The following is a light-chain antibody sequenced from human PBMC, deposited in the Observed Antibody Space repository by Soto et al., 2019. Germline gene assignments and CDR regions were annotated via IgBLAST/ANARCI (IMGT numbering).Light chain of an antibody. CDR3: QSSDSSLSLPVL. Sequence: QSVLTQPPSVSGAPGQRVTISCTGSSSNIGAGYDVHWYQQLPGTAPKLLIYGNTNRPSGVPDRFAGSKSGTSASLAITGLQADDEADYYCQSSDSSLSLPVLFGGGTELAVL. V-gene: IGLV1-40*01. J-gene: IGLJ2*01. CDR2: GNT. CDR1: SSNIGAGYD.